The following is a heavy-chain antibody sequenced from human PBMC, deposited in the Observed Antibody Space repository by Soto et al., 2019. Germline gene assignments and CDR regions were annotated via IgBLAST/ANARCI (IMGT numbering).Heavy chain of an antibody. Sequence: ASVKVSCKASGYTFTSYCISWVRQAPGQGLEWMGWISAYNGNTNYAQKLQGRVTMTTDTSTSTAYMELRSLRSDDTAVYYCARDRAEQWLVRGAFDIWGQGTMVTVSS. CDR3: ARDRAEQWLVRGAFDI. CDR2: ISAYNGNT. J-gene: IGHJ3*02. D-gene: IGHD6-19*01. V-gene: IGHV1-18*04. CDR1: GYTFTSYC.